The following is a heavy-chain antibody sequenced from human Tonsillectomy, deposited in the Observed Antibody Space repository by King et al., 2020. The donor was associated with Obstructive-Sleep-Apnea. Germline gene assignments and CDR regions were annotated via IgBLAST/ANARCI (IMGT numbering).Heavy chain of an antibody. CDR2: IYPGDSDT. CDR1: GYTFTNYW. Sequence: QLVQSGAEVKKPGESLKISCKGSGYTFTNYWIGWVRQVPGKGLEWMGIIYPGDSDTKYSPSFQGQVTTSADKSISTAFLQWSSLKASDTAIYYCAAYDYAILQHWGQGTLVTVSS. V-gene: IGHV5-51*01. D-gene: IGHD4-17*01. CDR3: AAYDYAILQH. J-gene: IGHJ1*01.